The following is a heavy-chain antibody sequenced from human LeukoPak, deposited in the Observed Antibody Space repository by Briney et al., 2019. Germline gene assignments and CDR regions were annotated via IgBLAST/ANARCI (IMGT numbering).Heavy chain of an antibody. V-gene: IGHV4-30-4*01. CDR3: ARVTVVGADDPGAFDI. D-gene: IGHD4-23*01. J-gene: IGHJ3*02. CDR2: IYYSGST. CDR1: GGSISSGDYY. Sequence: PSETLSLTCTVSGGSISSGDYYWSWIRQPPGKGLEWIGYIYYSGSTYYNPSLKSRVTISVDTSKNQFSLKLSSVTAADTAVYYCARVTVVGADDPGAFDIWGQGTMVTVSS.